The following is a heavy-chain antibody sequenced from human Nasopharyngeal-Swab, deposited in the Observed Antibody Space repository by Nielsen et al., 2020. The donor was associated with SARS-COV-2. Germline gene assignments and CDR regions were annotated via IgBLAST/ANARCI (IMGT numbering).Heavy chain of an antibody. CDR2: INHSGST. Sequence: WIRQPPGKGLEWIGEINHSGSTNYNPSLKSRVTISVDTSKNQFSLKLSSVTAADTAVYYCARERDYYYGSGSYPPDPWGQETLVTVSS. V-gene: IGHV4-34*01. J-gene: IGHJ5*02. D-gene: IGHD3-10*01. CDR3: ARERDYYYGSGSYPPDP.